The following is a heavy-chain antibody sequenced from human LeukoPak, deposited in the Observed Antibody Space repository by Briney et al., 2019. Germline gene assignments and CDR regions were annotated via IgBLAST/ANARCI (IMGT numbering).Heavy chain of an antibody. CDR1: GGSISSSRFY. D-gene: IGHD3-10*01. CDR3: ARHQFYGSGSYYFDY. CDR2: IYYSGST. V-gene: IGHV4-39*01. Sequence: SETLSLTCTVSGGSISSSRFYGGWIRQPPGKGLEWIASIYYSGSTYYNPSLKSRVTISVGTSKNQFALKVSSVTAADTALYYCARHQFYGSGSYYFDYWGQGTLVTVSS. J-gene: IGHJ4*02.